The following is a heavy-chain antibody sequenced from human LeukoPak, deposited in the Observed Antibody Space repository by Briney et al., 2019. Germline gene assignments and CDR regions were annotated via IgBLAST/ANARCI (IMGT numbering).Heavy chain of an antibody. CDR1: GYTFSAYG. CDR2: VSGKNDKT. V-gene: IGHV1-18*01. D-gene: IGHD3-22*01. Sequence: ASVTVSCKASGYTFSAYGITWVRQAPGQRLEWMGWVSGKNDKTYYAQKFQGRVTMTTDTSTTTGYMDLRSLRSEDTAIYYCARGLYNSIDNDAFDIWGQGTMVTVS. CDR3: ARGLYNSIDNDAFDI. J-gene: IGHJ3*02.